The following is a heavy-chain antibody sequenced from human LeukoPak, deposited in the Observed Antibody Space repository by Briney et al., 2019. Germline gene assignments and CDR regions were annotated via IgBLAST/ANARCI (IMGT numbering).Heavy chain of an antibody. V-gene: IGHV4-34*01. Sequence: PSETLSLTCAVYGGSFSGYYWSWVRQPPGKGLEWIGEIYHSGSTNYNPSLKSRVTISVDKSKNQFSLKLSSVTAADTAVYYCARGGDYVLYWGQGTLVTVSS. CDR2: IYHSGST. CDR3: ARGGDYVLY. CDR1: GGSFSGYY. J-gene: IGHJ4*02.